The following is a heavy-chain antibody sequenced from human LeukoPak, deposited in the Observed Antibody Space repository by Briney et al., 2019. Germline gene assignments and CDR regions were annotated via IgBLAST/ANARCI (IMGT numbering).Heavy chain of an antibody. J-gene: IGHJ4*02. D-gene: IGHD2-2*01. CDR3: ARERYCSSTSCLDFDY. Sequence: GASVKVSCKASGYTFTGYYMHWVRQAPGQGLEWMGWINPNSGGTNYVQKFQGRVTMTRDTSISTAYMELSRLRSDDTAVYYCARERYCSSTSCLDFDYWGQGTLVTVSS. CDR1: GYTFTGYY. V-gene: IGHV1-2*02. CDR2: INPNSGGT.